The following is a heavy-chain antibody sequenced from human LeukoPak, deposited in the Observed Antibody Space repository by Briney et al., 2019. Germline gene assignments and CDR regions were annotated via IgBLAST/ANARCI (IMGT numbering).Heavy chain of an antibody. CDR1: VGTFSSYA. V-gene: IGHV1-69*05. CDR3: ARPKVYGSVEPYYFDY. Sequence: SVKVACKASVGTFSSYAISWVRQAPGQGLEWMGGIIPIFGTANYAQKFQGRVTITTDESTSTAYMELSSLRSEDTAVYYCARPKVYGSVEPYYFDYWGPGTLVTVSS. J-gene: IGHJ4*02. D-gene: IGHD4-17*01. CDR2: IIPIFGTA.